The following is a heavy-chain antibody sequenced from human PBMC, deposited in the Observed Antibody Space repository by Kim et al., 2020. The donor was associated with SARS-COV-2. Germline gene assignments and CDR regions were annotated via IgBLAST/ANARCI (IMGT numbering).Heavy chain of an antibody. J-gene: IGHJ3*01. V-gene: IGHV1-69*13. D-gene: IGHD3-22*01. CDR1: GGTFSSYA. CDR3: ARPGDYYESRGYIGSGAFD. Sequence: SVKVSCKASGGTFSSYAISWVRQAPGQGLEWMGGIIPIFGTANYAQKFQGRVTITADESTSTAYMELSSLRSEDTAGDYCARPGDYYESRGYIGSGAFD. CDR2: IIPIFGTA.